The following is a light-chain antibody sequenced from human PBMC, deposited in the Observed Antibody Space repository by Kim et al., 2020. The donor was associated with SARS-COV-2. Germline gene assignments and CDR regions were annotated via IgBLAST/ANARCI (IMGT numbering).Light chain of an antibody. V-gene: IGKV1-27*01. J-gene: IGKJ1*01. CDR1: QGISNS. Sequence: ASVGHRVTIPCRASQGISNSLAWYRQKPGKVPMLLIYGASTLRSGVPSRFRVSGSGTDFTLTISSLQPEDAATYYCQKYNSAPWTFGQGTKVDIK. CDR2: GAS. CDR3: QKYNSAPWT.